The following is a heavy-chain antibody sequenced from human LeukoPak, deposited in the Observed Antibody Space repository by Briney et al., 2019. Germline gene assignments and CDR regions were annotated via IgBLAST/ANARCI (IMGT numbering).Heavy chain of an antibody. D-gene: IGHD3-16*01. CDR1: GGSFSGYY. CDR3: ARAFWGYYFDY. CDR2: INHSGST. Sequence: SETLSLTCAVYGGSFSGYYWSWIRQPPGKGLEWIGEINHSGSTNYNPSLKSRVTISVDTSKNQFSLKLSSVTAADTAVYYCARAFWGYYFDYWGQGTLVTVSS. J-gene: IGHJ4*02. V-gene: IGHV4-34*01.